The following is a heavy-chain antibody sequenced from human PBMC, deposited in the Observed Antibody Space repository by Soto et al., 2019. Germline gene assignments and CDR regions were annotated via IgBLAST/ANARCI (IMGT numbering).Heavy chain of an antibody. J-gene: IGHJ4*02. CDR2: INHSGST. V-gene: IGHV4-34*01. CDR3: ARAYPAIDY. Sequence: SETLSLTCAVYGGSFSGYYWSWIRQPPGKGLEWIGEINHSGSTNYNPSLKSRVTISVDTSKNQFSLKLSSVTAADTAVYYCARAYPAIDYWGQGTLVTVSS. CDR1: GGSFSGYY. D-gene: IGHD3-16*01.